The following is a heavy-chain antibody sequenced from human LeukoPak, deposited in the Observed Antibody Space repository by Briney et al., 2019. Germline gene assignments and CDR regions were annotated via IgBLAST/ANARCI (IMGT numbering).Heavy chain of an antibody. CDR1: GYTFTSYG. CDR2: INPNSGGT. V-gene: IGHV1-2*02. CDR3: ARGGRSIFGVADY. J-gene: IGHJ4*02. Sequence: GASVKVSCKASGYTFTSYGMNWVRQAPGQGLEWMGWINPNSGGTNYAQKFQGRVTMTRDTSISTAYMELSRVRSDDTAVYYCARGGRSIFGVADYWGQGTLVTVSS. D-gene: IGHD3-3*01.